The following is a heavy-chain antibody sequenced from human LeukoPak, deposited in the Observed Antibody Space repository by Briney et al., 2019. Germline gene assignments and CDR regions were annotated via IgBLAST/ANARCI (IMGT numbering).Heavy chain of an antibody. J-gene: IGHJ5*02. CDR2: MNPNSGNT. CDR3: AIDHYYDSSGYDTYNWFDP. D-gene: IGHD3-22*01. V-gene: IGHV1-8*01. Sequence: XXXQGXXXXGWMNPNSGNTGYAQKFQGRVTMTRNTSISTAYMGLSSLRSEDTAVYYCAIDHYYDSSGYDTYNWFDPWGQGTLVTVSS.